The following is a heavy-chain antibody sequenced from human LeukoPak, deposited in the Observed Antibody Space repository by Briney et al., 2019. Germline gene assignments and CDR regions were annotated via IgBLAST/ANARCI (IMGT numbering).Heavy chain of an antibody. Sequence: SETLSLTCTVSGGSLSDYYWSWIRQPAGKGLEWLGRIYTTGSTSYNPSLNSRVTMTVDTSKKQFSLRLNSVTTADTAVYYCARGGGYGGRGDAFDIWGQGTMVTVSS. V-gene: IGHV4-4*07. CDR1: GGSLSDYY. J-gene: IGHJ3*02. CDR3: ARGGGYGGRGDAFDI. D-gene: IGHD4-23*01. CDR2: IYTTGST.